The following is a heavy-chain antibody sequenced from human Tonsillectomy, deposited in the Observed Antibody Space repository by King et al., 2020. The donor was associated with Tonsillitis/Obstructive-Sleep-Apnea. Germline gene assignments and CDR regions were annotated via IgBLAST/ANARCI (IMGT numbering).Heavy chain of an antibody. Sequence: VTLKESGPALVKPTQTLTLTCTFSGFSLSTSGMCVSWLRQPPGKALEWLARIDWDXDKYYSTSLKTRLTISKDTSKKQVVPTMTNMDPVDTATYYCARTYYYDSSGYLIDYWGHGTLVTVSS. CDR2: IDWDXDK. CDR1: GFSLSTSGMC. D-gene: IGHD3-22*01. CDR3: ARTYYYDSSGYLIDY. J-gene: IGHJ4*01. V-gene: IGHV2-70*11.